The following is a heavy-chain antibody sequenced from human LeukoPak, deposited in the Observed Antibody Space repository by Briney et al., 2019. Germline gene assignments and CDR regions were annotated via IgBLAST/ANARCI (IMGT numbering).Heavy chain of an antibody. CDR2: INDRGST. Sequence: SEILSLTCIVSGDSVRSYCWSWIRQPPGQGLEWLGHINDRGSTNYNPSLQGRVTISIDTSKNQFSLKVNSVTAADTAVYYCVRDSRYGSGWFEDGLDFWGQGTTVTVSS. J-gene: IGHJ6*02. CDR1: GDSVRSYC. V-gene: IGHV4-59*02. CDR3: VRDSRYGSGWFEDGLDF. D-gene: IGHD6-13*01.